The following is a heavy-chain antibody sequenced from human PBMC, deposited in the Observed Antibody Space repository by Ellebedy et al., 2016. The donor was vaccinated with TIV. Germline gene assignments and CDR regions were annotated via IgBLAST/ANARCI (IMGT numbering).Heavy chain of an antibody. Sequence: ASVKVSXKASGYTFTAYYMHWVRQAPGQGLEWMGWINPKSGATNYALKFQGRVTMTRDTPSSTAYMELSRLRSDDTAVYYCAATLEPYDFWSGYRKYFYMDVWGKGTTVTVSS. CDR1: GYTFTAYY. V-gene: IGHV1-2*02. CDR3: AATLEPYDFWSGYRKYFYMDV. J-gene: IGHJ6*03. D-gene: IGHD3-3*01. CDR2: INPKSGAT.